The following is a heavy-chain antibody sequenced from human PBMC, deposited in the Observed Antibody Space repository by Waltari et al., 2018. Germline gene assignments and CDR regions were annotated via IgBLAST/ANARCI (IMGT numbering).Heavy chain of an antibody. Sequence: EVQLVESGGGLVQPGGSLRLSCAASGFTFSSYDMHWVRQATGKGLEWVSAIGTAGATYYPGSVKGRFTISRENAKNSLYLQMNSLRAEDTAVYYCARDFGTIGGSYGFDYWGQGTLVTVSS. CDR2: IGTAGAT. CDR1: GFTFSSYD. D-gene: IGHD1-26*01. J-gene: IGHJ4*02. V-gene: IGHV3-13*01. CDR3: ARDFGTIGGSYGFDY.